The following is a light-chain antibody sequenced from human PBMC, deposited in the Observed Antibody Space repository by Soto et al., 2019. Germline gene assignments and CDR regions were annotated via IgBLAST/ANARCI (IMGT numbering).Light chain of an antibody. V-gene: IGKV4-1*01. Sequence: DIGMTQSPDALAVSLGEGSTXXLNXXQSXXYSSNNKNYLAWYQQKPGKVPKLLISGISTLQSGVPSRFSGSGYGTEFTLTISNLQPEDVATYYCQKYNTAPLTFGGGTKVDIK. J-gene: IGKJ4*01. CDR1: QSXXYSSNNKNY. CDR2: GIS. CDR3: QKYNTAPLT.